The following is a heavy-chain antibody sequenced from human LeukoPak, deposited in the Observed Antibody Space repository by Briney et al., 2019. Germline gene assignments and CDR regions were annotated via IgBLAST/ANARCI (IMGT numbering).Heavy chain of an antibody. Sequence: SVKVSCKASGGTFSSYAISWLRQAPGQGLEWMGGIIPIFGTANYAQKFQGRVTITADESTSTAYMELSSLRSEDTAVYYCARENDSSGYYHPSFDYWGQGTLVTVSS. CDR3: ARENDSSGYYHPSFDY. J-gene: IGHJ4*02. CDR1: GGTFSSYA. CDR2: IIPIFGTA. D-gene: IGHD3-22*01. V-gene: IGHV1-69*13.